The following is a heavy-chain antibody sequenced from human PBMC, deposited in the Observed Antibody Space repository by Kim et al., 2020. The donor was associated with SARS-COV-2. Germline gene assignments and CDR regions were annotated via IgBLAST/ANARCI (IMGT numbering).Heavy chain of an antibody. J-gene: IGHJ3*02. CDR2: ISYDGSNK. CDR1: GFTFSSYG. D-gene: IGHD2-8*01. V-gene: IGHV3-30*18. CDR3: AKVGVRYRLNDAFDI. Sequence: GGSLRLSCAASGFTFSSYGMHWVRQAPGKGLEWVAVISYDGSNKYYADSVKGRFTISRDNSKNTLYLQMNSLRAEDTAVYYCAKVGVRYRLNDAFDIWGQGTMVTVSS.